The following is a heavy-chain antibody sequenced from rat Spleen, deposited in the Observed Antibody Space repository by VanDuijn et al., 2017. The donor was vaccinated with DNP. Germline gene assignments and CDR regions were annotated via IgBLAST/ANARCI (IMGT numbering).Heavy chain of an antibody. Sequence: EVQLVESGGDLVQPGRSLKVSCVASGFTFNNYWMTWIRQVPGKGLEWIASITSGGGSTYYPDSVKGRFTISRDNAKNTLYLQMNSLRSEDTATYYCTRVGDLHDGGDGDVLDAWGQGTSVTVAS. CDR1: GFTFNNYW. J-gene: IGHJ4*01. V-gene: IGHV5-31*01. CDR3: TRVGDLHDGGDGDVLDA. CDR2: ITSGGGST. D-gene: IGHD1-12*02.